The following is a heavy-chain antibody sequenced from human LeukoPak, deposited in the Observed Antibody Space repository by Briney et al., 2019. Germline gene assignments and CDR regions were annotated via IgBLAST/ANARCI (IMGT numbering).Heavy chain of an antibody. V-gene: IGHV1-18*01. CDR2: ISAYNGNT. D-gene: IGHD2-2*02. Sequence: GASVKVSCKASGYSFSGHGITWVRQAPGQGLEWMGWISAYNGNTKYAQNLQGRVTMTTDISTSTAYIELRSLRSDDTAVYYCARPGADCGSAGCYTYPYYGLGVWGQGTTVTVSS. CDR3: ARPGADCGSAGCYTYPYYGLGV. CDR1: GYSFSGHG. J-gene: IGHJ6*02.